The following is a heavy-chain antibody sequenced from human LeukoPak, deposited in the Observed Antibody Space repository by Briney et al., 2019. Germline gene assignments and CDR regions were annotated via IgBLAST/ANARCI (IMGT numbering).Heavy chain of an antibody. J-gene: IGHJ3*02. CDR1: GGSISSYY. D-gene: IGHD2-21*01. V-gene: IGHV4-59*01. Sequence: PSETLSLTCTVSGGSISSYYWSWIRQPPGKGLEWIGYIYYSGSTNYNPSLKSRVTISVDTSKNQFSLKLSSVTAADTAVYYCARQSLAYCGGDCSGAFDIWGQGTMVTVSS. CDR3: ARQSLAYCGGDCSGAFDI. CDR2: IYYSGST.